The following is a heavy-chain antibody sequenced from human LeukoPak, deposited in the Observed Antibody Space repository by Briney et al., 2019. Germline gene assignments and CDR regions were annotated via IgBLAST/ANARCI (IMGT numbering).Heavy chain of an antibody. CDR3: VKVHGYSYGYFDY. J-gene: IGHJ4*02. V-gene: IGHV3-11*01. CDR2: ISSSGSTI. D-gene: IGHD5-18*01. Sequence: GGSLRLSCAASGFTFSDYYMSWIRQAPGKGLEWVSYISSSGSTIYYADSVKGRFTISRDNAKNSLYLQMNSLRTEDTALYYCVKVHGYSYGYFDYWGQGILVTVSS. CDR1: GFTFSDYY.